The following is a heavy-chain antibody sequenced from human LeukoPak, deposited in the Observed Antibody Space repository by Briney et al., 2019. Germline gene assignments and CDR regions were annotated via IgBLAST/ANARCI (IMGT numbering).Heavy chain of an antibody. CDR1: GYTFTSYG. D-gene: IGHD3-22*01. CDR3: ARDGHRMYYYESNDYRFDS. Sequence: ASVKVSCKASGYTFTSYGISWVRQAPGQGLEWMGWISAYNGNTHYAQNLQGRVTMTRDTSTSTAYMELRSLRSDDTAVFYCARDGHRMYYYESNDYRFDSWGQGTLVTVSS. J-gene: IGHJ4*02. V-gene: IGHV1-18*01. CDR2: ISAYNGNT.